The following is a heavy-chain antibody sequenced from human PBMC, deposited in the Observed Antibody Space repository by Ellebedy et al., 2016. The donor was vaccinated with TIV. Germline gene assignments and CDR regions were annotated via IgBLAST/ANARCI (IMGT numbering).Heavy chain of an antibody. CDR3: ARSHYPYSSGWYGLSDY. CDR2: INAGNGNT. CDR1: GYTFTAYA. Sequence: AASVKVSCKASGYTFTAYAMHWVRQAPGQRLEWMGWINAGNGNTKYSQKFQGRVTITWETSASTAYMELSSLRSEDTAVYYCARSHYPYSSGWYGLSDYWGQGTLVTVSS. J-gene: IGHJ4*02. V-gene: IGHV1-3*01. D-gene: IGHD6-19*01.